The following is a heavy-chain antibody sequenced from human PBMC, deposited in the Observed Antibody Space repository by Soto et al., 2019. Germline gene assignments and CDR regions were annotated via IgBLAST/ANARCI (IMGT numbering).Heavy chain of an antibody. J-gene: IGHJ6*02. D-gene: IGHD6-19*01. V-gene: IGHV2-5*02. CDR1: GFSLSTSGVG. CDR3: AHSGYSSGWYGNYYYYGMDV. CDR2: IYWDDDK. Sequence: QITLKESGPTLVKPTQTLTLTCTFSGFSLSTSGVGVGWIHQPPGKALEWLALIYWDDDKRYSPSLKSRLTITKDTSKNQVVLTMTTMDPVDTATYYCAHSGYSSGWYGNYYYYGMDVWGQGTTVTVSS.